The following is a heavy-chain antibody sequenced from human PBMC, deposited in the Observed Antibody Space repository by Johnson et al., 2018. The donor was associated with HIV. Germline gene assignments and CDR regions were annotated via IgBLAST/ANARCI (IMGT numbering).Heavy chain of an antibody. CDR2: ISWNSGSI. J-gene: IGHJ3*02. D-gene: IGHD2-2*01. CDR3: ASTDDAFDI. V-gene: IGHV3-9*01. CDR1: GFTFNDYG. Sequence: VQLVESGGGLVQPGRSLRLSCAVSGFTFNDYGMHWVRQAPGKGLEWVSGISWNSGSIGYADSVKGRFTISRDNSKNTLYLQMNSLRAEDTAVYYCASTDDAFDIWGQGTMVTVSS.